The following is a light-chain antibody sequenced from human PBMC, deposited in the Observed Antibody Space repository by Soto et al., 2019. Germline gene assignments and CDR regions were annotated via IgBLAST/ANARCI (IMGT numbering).Light chain of an antibody. V-gene: IGKV3-15*01. CDR2: GAS. J-gene: IGKJ1*01. CDR3: QQYNDWWT. Sequence: IVMTQSPATLSVSPWERATLFCRASQSVSSNLAWYQQKPGQAPRLLIYGASTRATGIPARFSGSGSGTEFTLTISSLQSEDFAVYYCQQYNDWWTFGQGSNVDIK. CDR1: QSVSSN.